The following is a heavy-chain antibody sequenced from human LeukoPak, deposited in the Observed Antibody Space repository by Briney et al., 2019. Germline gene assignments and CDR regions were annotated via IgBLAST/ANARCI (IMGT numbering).Heavy chain of an antibody. D-gene: IGHD2-2*01. CDR1: GYTFTSYY. J-gene: IGHJ5*02. V-gene: IGHV1-46*01. Sequence: ASVKVSCKASGYTFTSYYMHWVRQAPGQGLEWMGIINPSGGSTSYAQKFQGRVTMTRDTSTSTVYMELSSLRSEDTAVYYCARGYCSSTSCYDWFVPWGQGTLVTVSS. CDR2: INPSGGST. CDR3: ARGYCSSTSCYDWFVP.